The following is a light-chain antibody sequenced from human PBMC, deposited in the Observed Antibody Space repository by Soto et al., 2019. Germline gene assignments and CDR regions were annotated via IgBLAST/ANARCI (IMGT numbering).Light chain of an antibody. CDR3: QSYDSVLSASV. J-gene: IGLJ2*01. Sequence: QSVLTQPPSVSGAPGQRLTISCTGSSPNIGAGYDVHWYQQFPGTAPKLLIFSDINRPSGVPARFSASKSGSSASLAISGLQAEDEADYYCQSYDSVLSASVFGGGTKLTVL. V-gene: IGLV1-40*01. CDR2: SDI. CDR1: SPNIGAGYD.